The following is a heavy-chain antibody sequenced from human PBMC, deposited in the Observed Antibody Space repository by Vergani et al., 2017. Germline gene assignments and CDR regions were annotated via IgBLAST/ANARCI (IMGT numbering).Heavy chain of an antibody. CDR1: GGSISSYY. Sequence: QVQLQESGPGLVKPSETLSLTCTVSGGSISSYYWSWIRPPPGTGLEWIGYIYYSGSPNYNPSLQTRVTISVDTSKNQFSLKLSSVIAADTAVYYCARGPLGEMATINWFDPWGQGTLVTVSS. V-gene: IGHV4-59*13. CDR3: ARGPLGEMATINWFDP. D-gene: IGHD5-24*01. CDR2: IYYSGSP. J-gene: IGHJ5*02.